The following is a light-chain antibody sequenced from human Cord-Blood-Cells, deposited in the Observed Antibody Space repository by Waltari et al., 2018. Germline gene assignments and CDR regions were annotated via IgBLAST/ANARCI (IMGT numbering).Light chain of an antibody. CDR1: SSAVGGYNG. CDR2: EVS. Sequence: QSALTQPASASGSPGKSLTIPCPGTSSAVGGYNGVSCYQHHPGKASKLMIHEVSNRPSGVSNRFSGSKYGNTASLTISGLQAEDEADYYCSSYTSSSTSYVFGTGTKVTVL. J-gene: IGLJ1*01. CDR3: SSYTSSSTSYV. V-gene: IGLV2-14*01.